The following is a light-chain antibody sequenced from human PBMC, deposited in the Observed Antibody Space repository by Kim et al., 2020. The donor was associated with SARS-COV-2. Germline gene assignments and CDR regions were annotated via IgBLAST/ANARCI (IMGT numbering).Light chain of an antibody. CDR3: QQYNKWPLT. CDR2: GAS. V-gene: IGKV3-15*01. J-gene: IGKJ4*01. Sequence: VSQWERATLSGRASPSAISKLAWYQQKPGQALRVFIYGASTRATVTPDRFSGSGSGKEFTLTISSLQSEDFAVYYCQQYNKWPLTFGGGTKVDIK. CDR1: PSAISK.